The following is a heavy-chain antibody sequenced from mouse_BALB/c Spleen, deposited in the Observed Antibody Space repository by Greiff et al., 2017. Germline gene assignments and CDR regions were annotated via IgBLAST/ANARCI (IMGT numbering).Heavy chain of an antibody. CDR3: ARFYGSSPWFAY. D-gene: IGHD1-1*01. CDR2: IWAGGST. J-gene: IGHJ3*01. CDR1: GFSLTSYG. V-gene: IGHV2-9*02. Sequence: VKLMESGPGLVAPSQSLSITCTVSGFSLTSYGVHWVRQPPGKGLEWLGVIWAGGSTNYNSALMSRLSISKDNSKSQVFLKMNSLQTDDTAMYYCARFYGSSPWFAYWGQGTLVTVSA.